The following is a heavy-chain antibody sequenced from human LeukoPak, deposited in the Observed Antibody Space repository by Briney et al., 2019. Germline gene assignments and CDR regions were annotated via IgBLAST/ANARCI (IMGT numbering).Heavy chain of an antibody. CDR1: GFTFDDYG. Sequence: TGGSLRLSCAASGFTFDDYGMSWVRQAPGKGLEWVSGINWNGGSTGYADSVKGRFTISRDSAKNSLYLQMNSLRAEDTALYYCAREGAEYDILTGYYRYYYYMDVWGKGTTVTVSS. CDR2: INWNGGST. D-gene: IGHD3-9*01. V-gene: IGHV3-20*04. CDR3: AREGAEYDILTGYYRYYYYMDV. J-gene: IGHJ6*03.